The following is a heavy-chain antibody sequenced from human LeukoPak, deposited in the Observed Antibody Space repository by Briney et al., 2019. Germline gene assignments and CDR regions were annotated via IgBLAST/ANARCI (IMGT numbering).Heavy chain of an antibody. J-gene: IGHJ4*02. Sequence: GSLRLSCAASGFTFSSYAMSWGRQASGERLEWVSYISSGSDSIYYADSVKGRFTISRDNAENSLYLQMNSLRDEDTAVYYCARAMRSGYDYWGQGTLVTVSS. CDR2: ISSGSDSI. D-gene: IGHD5-12*01. CDR3: ARAMRSGYDY. CDR1: GFTFSSYA. V-gene: IGHV3-48*02.